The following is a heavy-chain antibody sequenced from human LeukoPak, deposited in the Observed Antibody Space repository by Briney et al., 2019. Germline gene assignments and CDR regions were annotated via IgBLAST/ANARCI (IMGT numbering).Heavy chain of an antibody. CDR1: GFTFSRYS. Sequence: GGSLRLSCLASGFTFSRYSMKWVRQAPGKGLEWVSYISGSSNDKHYIDSVKGRFTISRDNAKNSLFLQMNSLRAEDTAVYYCVRAEGSSGSSEYFQHWGQGTLVTVSS. V-gene: IGHV3-21*01. CDR3: VRAEGSSGSSEYFQH. D-gene: IGHD5-12*01. CDR2: ISGSSNDK. J-gene: IGHJ1*01.